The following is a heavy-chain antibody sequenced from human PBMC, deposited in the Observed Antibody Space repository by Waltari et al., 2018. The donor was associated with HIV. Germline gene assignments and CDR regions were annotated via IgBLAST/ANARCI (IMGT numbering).Heavy chain of an antibody. Sequence: EVQLVESGGGLVQPGGYLRLSCSAPGFTFSTYSMNWVRQAPGKGLEWVSYISSTSSNIYYADSVRGRFTISRDNAKNSLYLQLNSLRDEDTAVYYCARGYGPIDYWGQGTLVTVSS. D-gene: IGHD4-17*01. CDR3: ARGYGPIDY. CDR1: GFTFSTYS. J-gene: IGHJ4*02. V-gene: IGHV3-48*02. CDR2: ISSTSSNI.